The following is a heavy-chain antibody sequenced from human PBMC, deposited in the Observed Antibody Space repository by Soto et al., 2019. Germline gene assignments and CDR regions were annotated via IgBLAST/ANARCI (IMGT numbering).Heavy chain of an antibody. V-gene: IGHV3-23*01. D-gene: IGHD1-7*01. Sequence: GGSLRLSCAASGFTFSIFAMSWVRQSPGKGLEWVSTISGSGGSTYYADAVKGRFSISRDNSMGTLYLQMNSLRAEDTAVYYCAKANVPDWNYTFDYWGQGTLVTVSS. J-gene: IGHJ4*02. CDR2: ISGSGGST. CDR3: AKANVPDWNYTFDY. CDR1: GFTFSIFA.